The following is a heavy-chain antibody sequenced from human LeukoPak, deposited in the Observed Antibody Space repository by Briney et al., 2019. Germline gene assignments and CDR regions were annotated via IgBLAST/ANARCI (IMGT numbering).Heavy chain of an antibody. V-gene: IGHV4-34*01. CDR3: ARRDGYGNSFDY. D-gene: IGHD5-24*01. J-gene: IGHJ4*02. Sequence: SETLSLTCAVYGGSFSGYYWSWIRQPPGKGLEWIGEINHSGSTNYNPSLKSRVTISVGTSKNQFSLKLSSVTAADTAVYYCARRDGYGNSFDYWGQGTLVTVSS. CDR2: INHSGST. CDR1: GGSFSGYY.